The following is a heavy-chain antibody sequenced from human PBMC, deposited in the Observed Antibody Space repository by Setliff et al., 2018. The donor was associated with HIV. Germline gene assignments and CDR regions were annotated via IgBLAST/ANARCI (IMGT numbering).Heavy chain of an antibody. V-gene: IGHV4-59*11. Sequence: KASETLSLTCTVSGGTISSHYWSWIRQPPGKGLEWIGSIYYSGSTNYNPSLKSRLTISVDTSKNQFSLKLSSVTAADTAVYYCARESEKGPNYLEYWGQGMLVTVSS. CDR3: ARESEKGPNYLEY. J-gene: IGHJ4*02. CDR2: IYYSGST. CDR1: GGTISSHY.